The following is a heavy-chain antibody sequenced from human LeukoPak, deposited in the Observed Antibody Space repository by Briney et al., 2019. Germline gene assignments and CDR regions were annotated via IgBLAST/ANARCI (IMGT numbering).Heavy chain of an antibody. J-gene: IGHJ4*02. V-gene: IGHV3-20*04. CDR3: ARVVLSRGERDY. CDR1: GFTFDDYG. CDR2: INWNGGST. D-gene: IGHD5-24*01. Sequence: PGGSLRLSCAASGFTFDDYGMSWVRQAPGKGLEWVSGINWNGGSTGFVDSVKGRFTISRDNAKKFLYLQMNSLRAEDTALYYCARVVLSRGERDYWGKGTLVTVSS.